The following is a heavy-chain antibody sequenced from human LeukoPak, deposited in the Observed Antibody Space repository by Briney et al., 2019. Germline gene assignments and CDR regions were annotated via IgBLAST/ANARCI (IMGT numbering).Heavy chain of an antibody. CDR1: GFTFSSYS. CDR2: ISSSSSYI. D-gene: IGHD2-2*01. Sequence: GGSLRLSCAASGFTFSSYSMNWVRQAPGKGLEWVSSISSSSSYIYYADSVKGRFTISRDNAKNSLYLQMNSLRAEDTAVYYCARGRGYCSSTSCQNWFDPWGQGTLVTVSS. CDR3: ARGRGYCSSTSCQNWFDP. V-gene: IGHV3-21*01. J-gene: IGHJ5*02.